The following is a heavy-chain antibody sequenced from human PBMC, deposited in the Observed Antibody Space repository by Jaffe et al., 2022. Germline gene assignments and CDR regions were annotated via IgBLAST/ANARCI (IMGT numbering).Heavy chain of an antibody. Sequence: EVQLVESGGVVVQPGGSLRLSCAASGFTFDDYAMHWVRQAPGKGLEWVSLISWDGGSTYYADSVKGRFTISRDNSKNSLYLQMNSLRAEDTALYYCAKDKDYGGNPGGFDYWGQGTLVTVSS. D-gene: IGHD4-17*01. CDR3: AKDKDYGGNPGGFDY. CDR2: ISWDGGST. J-gene: IGHJ4*02. V-gene: IGHV3-43D*04. CDR1: GFTFDDYA.